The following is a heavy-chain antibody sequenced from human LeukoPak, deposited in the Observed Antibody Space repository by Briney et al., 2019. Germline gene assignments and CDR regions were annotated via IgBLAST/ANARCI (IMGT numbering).Heavy chain of an antibody. J-gene: IGHJ3*02. V-gene: IGHV3-9*01. Sequence: PGGSLRLSCAASGFTFDDYAMHWVRQAPGKGLEWVSGISWNSGSIGYADSVKGRFTISRDNAKNSLYLQMNSLRAEDTAVYYCARLDYDIDAFDIWGQGTMVTVSS. CDR1: GFTFDDYA. D-gene: IGHD3-16*01. CDR2: ISWNSGSI. CDR3: ARLDYDIDAFDI.